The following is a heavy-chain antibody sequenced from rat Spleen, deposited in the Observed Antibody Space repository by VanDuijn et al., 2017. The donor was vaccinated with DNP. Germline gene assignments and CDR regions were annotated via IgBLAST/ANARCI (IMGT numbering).Heavy chain of an antibody. CDR1: GFTFSNYG. CDR3: ARQFDY. Sequence: EVQVVESGGGLVQPGRSLKLSCAASGFTFSNYGMAWVRQAPMKGLEWVAYIRYDGGSTYYGDSVKGRFTISRDNAKSTLYLQMDSLRSEDTATYSCARQFDYWGQGVMVTVSS. CDR2: IRYDGGST. V-gene: IGHV5-29*01. J-gene: IGHJ2*01.